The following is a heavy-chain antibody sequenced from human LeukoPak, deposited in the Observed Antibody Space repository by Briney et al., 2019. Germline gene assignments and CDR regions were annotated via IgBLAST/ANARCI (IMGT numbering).Heavy chain of an antibody. Sequence: GESLKISCKGFEYSFTTYWISWVRLMPGKGLEWMGKIALSDSSATYSPSFQGHVTISVDKSINTAYLHWSSLQASDTAMYYCTWGTSSTKIDFWGQGTLVTVSS. CDR3: TWGTSSTKIDF. J-gene: IGHJ4*02. V-gene: IGHV5-10-1*01. CDR2: IALSDSSA. CDR1: EYSFTTYW. D-gene: IGHD3-16*01.